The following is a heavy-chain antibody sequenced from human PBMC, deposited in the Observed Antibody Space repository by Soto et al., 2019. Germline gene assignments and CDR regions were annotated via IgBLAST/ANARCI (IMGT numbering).Heavy chain of an antibody. CDR2: ISYDGVNK. CDR3: ARAYCSGGSCWAWSNWFDP. J-gene: IGHJ5*02. V-gene: IGHV3-30*03. D-gene: IGHD2-15*01. Sequence: GGSLRLSCAASGFTFSTYGMHWVRQAPGKGLEWVAVISYDGVNKYYADSVKGRFTISRDNSKNTLYLQMNSLRAEDTAVYYCARAYCSGGSCWAWSNWFDPWGQGT. CDR1: GFTFSTYG.